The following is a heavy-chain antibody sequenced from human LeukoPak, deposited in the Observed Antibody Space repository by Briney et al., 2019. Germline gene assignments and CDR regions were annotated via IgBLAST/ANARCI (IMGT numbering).Heavy chain of an antibody. V-gene: IGHV3-21*01. Sequence: GGSLRLSCAASGFTFSSYSMNWVRQAPGKGLEWVSSISSSSSYIYYADSVKGRFTISRDNAKNSLYLQMNSLRAEDTAVYYCAGDLTAASGAFDIWGQGTMVTVSS. CDR2: ISSSSSYI. CDR1: GFTFSSYS. J-gene: IGHJ3*02. CDR3: AGDLTAASGAFDI. D-gene: IGHD3-10*01.